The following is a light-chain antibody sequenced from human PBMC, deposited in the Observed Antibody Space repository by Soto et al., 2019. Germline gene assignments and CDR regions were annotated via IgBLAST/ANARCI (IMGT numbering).Light chain of an antibody. J-gene: IGKJ1*01. CDR1: QSLLHSNGYNY. V-gene: IGKV2-28*01. CDR2: LGS. Sequence: DIVVTQSPLTLPVTPGETASISCSSSQSLLHSNGYNYLDWYLQKPGQSPQLLIYLGSNRASGVPDRFSGSGSGTDFTLKISRVEAEDVGVYYCVQALQSPPWTFGQGTKVDIK. CDR3: VQALQSPPWT.